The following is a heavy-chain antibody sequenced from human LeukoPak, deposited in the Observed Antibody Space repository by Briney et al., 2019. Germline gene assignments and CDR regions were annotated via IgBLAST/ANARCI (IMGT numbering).Heavy chain of an antibody. Sequence: GGSLRLSCAASGFSVSSTYMTWVRQAPGKGLEWVSIFYRGDDRHYADSVKGRFTISRDNSKNTLYLQMNSLRAEDTAVYYCAKEYSSGWYGAFDIWGQGTMVTVSS. CDR3: AKEYSSGWYGAFDI. CDR2: FYRGDDR. J-gene: IGHJ3*02. CDR1: GFSVSSTY. D-gene: IGHD6-19*01. V-gene: IGHV3-53*05.